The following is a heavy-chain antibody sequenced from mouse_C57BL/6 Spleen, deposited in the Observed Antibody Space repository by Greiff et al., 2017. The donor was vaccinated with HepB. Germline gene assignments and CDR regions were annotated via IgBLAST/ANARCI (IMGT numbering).Heavy chain of an antibody. Sequence: QVQLLESGLGWVGPSQTLSITCTVSGLPFTSSVICWVRQSPGKGLEWLGVIWTGGGTNYNSALKSRLSISNDNSKSQVFLKMNSLQTDDAARYYCGRIYYRSTYPNFGVWGPGPTVTVPS. CDR2: IWTGGGT. V-gene: IGHV2-9-1*01. D-gene: IGHD2-1*01. CDR3: GRIYYRSTYPNFGV. J-gene: IGHJ1*01. CDR1: GLPFTSSV.